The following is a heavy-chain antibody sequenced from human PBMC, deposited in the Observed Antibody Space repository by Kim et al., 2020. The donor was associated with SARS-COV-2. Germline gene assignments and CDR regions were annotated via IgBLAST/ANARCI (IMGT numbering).Heavy chain of an antibody. D-gene: IGHD2-15*01. V-gene: IGHV3-72*01. CDR2: SLICPNTYSA. J-gene: IGHJ4*02. CDR1: GFTFSDHY. Sequence: GGSLRLSCVASGFTFSDHYMDWVRQAPGKGLEWVGRSLICPNTYSAEYAASVKGRFSISRDNSKNSMYLQMNSLKTEDTAVYYCIRLTNIAEYRFFDYWGQGALVTVS. CDR3: IRLTNIAEYRFFDY.